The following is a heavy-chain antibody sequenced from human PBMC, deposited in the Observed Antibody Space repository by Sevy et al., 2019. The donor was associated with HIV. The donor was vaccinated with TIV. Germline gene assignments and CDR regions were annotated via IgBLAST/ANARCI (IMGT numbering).Heavy chain of an antibody. Sequence: GGSLRLSCAASGFSFTNAWMSWVRQAPGKGLEWVGRIKSNTDGGTTDYAAPVQGRFTISRDDSKNTLYLQMNSLKTDDIALYYCTTEALRGSREREPPFDPWGQGTSVIVSS. CDR2: IKSNTDGGTT. J-gene: IGHJ5*02. D-gene: IGHD1-1*01. CDR1: GFSFTNAW. V-gene: IGHV3-15*01. CDR3: TTEALRGSREREPPFDP.